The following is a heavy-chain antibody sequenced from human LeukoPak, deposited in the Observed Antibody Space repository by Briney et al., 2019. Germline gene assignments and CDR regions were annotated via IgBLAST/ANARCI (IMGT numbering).Heavy chain of an antibody. V-gene: IGHV4-59*08. Sequence: SETLSLTCTVPGGSISSYYWSWIRQPPGKGLEWIGYIYYSGSTNYNPSLKSRVTISVDTSKNQFSLKLSSVTAADAAVYYCARSTTVVTIFDYWGQGTLVTVSS. CDR3: ARSTTVVTIFDY. D-gene: IGHD4-23*01. J-gene: IGHJ4*02. CDR2: IYYSGST. CDR1: GGSISSYY.